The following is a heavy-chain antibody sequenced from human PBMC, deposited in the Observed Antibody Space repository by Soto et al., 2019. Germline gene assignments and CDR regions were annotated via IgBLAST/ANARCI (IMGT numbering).Heavy chain of an antibody. CDR2: IYYSGST. V-gene: IGHV4-31*03. J-gene: IGHJ5*02. Sequence: QVQLQESDPGLVKPSQTLSLTCTVSGGSISSGGYYWSWIRQHPGKGLEWIGYIYYSGSTYYNPSLKSRVTISVDTSKNQFSLKLSSVTAEDTAVYYCARAVGGYSSSLFDPWGQGTLVTVSS. D-gene: IGHD6-13*01. CDR3: ARAVGGYSSSLFDP. CDR1: GGSISSGGYY.